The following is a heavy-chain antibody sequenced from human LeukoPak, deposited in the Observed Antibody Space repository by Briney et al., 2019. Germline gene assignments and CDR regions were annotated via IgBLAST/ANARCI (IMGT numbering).Heavy chain of an antibody. CDR2: ISGSGGST. D-gene: IGHD2-2*02. J-gene: IGHJ4*02. Sequence: PGGSLRLSCAAYGFTFSSYAMSWVRQAPGKGLEWVSAISGSGGSTYYADSVKGRFTISRDNSKNTLYLQMNSLRAEDTAVYYCAKDFGRVVPAAIQPFDYWGQGTLVTVSS. CDR1: GFTFSSYA. V-gene: IGHV3-23*01. CDR3: AKDFGRVVPAAIQPFDY.